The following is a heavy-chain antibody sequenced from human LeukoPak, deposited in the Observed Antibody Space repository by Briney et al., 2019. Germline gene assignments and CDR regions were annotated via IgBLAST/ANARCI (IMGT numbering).Heavy chain of an antibody. D-gene: IGHD3-10*01. CDR3: AREANYYGSGSYFEGTFDY. J-gene: IGHJ4*02. CDR1: GGSISSGSYY. CDR2: IHTSGST. Sequence: PSQTLSLTCTVSGGSISSGSYYWSWIRQPAGKGLEWIGRIHTSGSTNYNPSLKSRVTISVDTSKNQFSLKLTSVTAADTAVYYCAREANYYGSGSYFEGTFDYWGQGSLVTVSS. V-gene: IGHV4-61*02.